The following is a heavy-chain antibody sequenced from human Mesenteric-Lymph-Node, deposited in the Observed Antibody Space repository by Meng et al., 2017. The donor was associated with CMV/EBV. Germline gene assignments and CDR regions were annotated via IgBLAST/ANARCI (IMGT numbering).Heavy chain of an antibody. Sequence: ASVKVSCKASGYTFTSYDINWVRQATGQGLEWMGWMNPNSGNTGYAQKFQGRVTMTRNTSISTTYMELSSLRPEDTAVYYCARDRPTGKGWLQRGTTDYWGQGTLVTVSS. J-gene: IGHJ4*02. CDR1: GYTFTSYD. CDR3: ARDRPTGKGWLQRGTTDY. D-gene: IGHD5-24*01. CDR2: MNPNSGNT. V-gene: IGHV1-8*01.